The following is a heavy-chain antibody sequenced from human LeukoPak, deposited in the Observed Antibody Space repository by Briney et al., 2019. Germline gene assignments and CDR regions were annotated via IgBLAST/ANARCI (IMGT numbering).Heavy chain of an antibody. D-gene: IGHD2-15*01. CDR2: ISGSGGST. Sequence: GGSLRLSCAASGFTFSSYAMSCVRQAPGKGLEWVSGISGSGGSTYYGDSVKGRITISRDNSKNTLYLQMNSLRAEDTAVYYCAKDRAATLWDFDYWGQGTLVTVSS. V-gene: IGHV3-23*01. J-gene: IGHJ4*02. CDR3: AKDRAATLWDFDY. CDR1: GFTFSSYA.